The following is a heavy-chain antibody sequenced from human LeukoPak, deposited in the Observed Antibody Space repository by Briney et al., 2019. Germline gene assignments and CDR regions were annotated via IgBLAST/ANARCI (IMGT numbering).Heavy chain of an antibody. CDR2: IYNSGST. CDR3: ASLGGTYDY. CDR1: GGSISSYF. Sequence: SETLSLTCTVSGGSISSYFWSWIRQPPGKGLEWIGYIYNSGSTKYNPSLQSRVSISVHMSKSQVSLKLSSVTAADTAVYYCASLGGTYDYWGQGTLVTVSS. D-gene: IGHD1-26*01. J-gene: IGHJ4*02. V-gene: IGHV4-59*08.